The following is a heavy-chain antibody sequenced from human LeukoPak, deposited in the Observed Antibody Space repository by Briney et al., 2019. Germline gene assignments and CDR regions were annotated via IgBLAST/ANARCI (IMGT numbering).Heavy chain of an antibody. J-gene: IGHJ4*02. Sequence: GGSLRLSCAASGFTFGSFSMTWVRQAPGTGLEWVSTISSSGTYIYYADSVKGRFTISRDNAKNSLYLQMNSLRAEDTAVYYCARDPGRSGGSCYSDYWGQGTLATVSS. D-gene: IGHD2-15*01. CDR1: GFTFGSFS. CDR2: ISSSGTYI. V-gene: IGHV3-21*01. CDR3: ARDPGRSGGSCYSDY.